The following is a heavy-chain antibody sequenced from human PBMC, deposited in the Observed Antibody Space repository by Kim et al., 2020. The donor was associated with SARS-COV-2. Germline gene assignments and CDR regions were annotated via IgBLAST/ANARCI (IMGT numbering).Heavy chain of an antibody. D-gene: IGHD1-26*01. CDR1: GFTFSSYW. Sequence: GGSLRLSCAASGFTFSSYWMSWVRQAPGKGLEWVANIKQDGGEKYYVDSVKGRFTISRDNAKNSLYLQMNSLRAEDTAVYYCARDQGGSYYRVYYYYGMDVWGQGTTVTVSS. V-gene: IGHV3-7*01. CDR2: IKQDGGEK. CDR3: ARDQGGSYYRVYYYYGMDV. J-gene: IGHJ6*02.